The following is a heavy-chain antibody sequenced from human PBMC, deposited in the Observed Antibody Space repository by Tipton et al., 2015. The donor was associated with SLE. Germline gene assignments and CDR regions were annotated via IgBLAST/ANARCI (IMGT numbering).Heavy chain of an antibody. CDR2: ISSSSSYI. Sequence: SLRLSCAASGFTFSSYSMNWVRQAPGKGLEWVSSISSSSSYIYYADSVKGRFTISRDNAKNSLYLQMNSLRAEDTAVYYCAILAGDNWNDAVVFDIWGQGTMVTVSS. D-gene: IGHD1-1*01. CDR1: GFTFSSYS. J-gene: IGHJ3*02. CDR3: AILAGDNWNDAVVFDI. V-gene: IGHV3-21*01.